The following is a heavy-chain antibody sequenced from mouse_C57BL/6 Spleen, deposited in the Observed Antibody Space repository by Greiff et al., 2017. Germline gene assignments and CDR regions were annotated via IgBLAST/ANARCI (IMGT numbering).Heavy chain of an antibody. CDR3: ARDYYGSSYYFDY. V-gene: IGHV1-80*01. J-gene: IGHJ2*01. Sequence: QVQLQQSGAELVKPGASVKISCKASGYAFSSYWMNWVQQRPGKGLEWIGQIYPGDGDTNYNGKFKGKATLTADKSSSTAYMQLSSLTSEDSAVYFCARDYYGSSYYFDYWGQGTTLTVSS. CDR2: IYPGDGDT. D-gene: IGHD1-1*01. CDR1: GYAFSSYW.